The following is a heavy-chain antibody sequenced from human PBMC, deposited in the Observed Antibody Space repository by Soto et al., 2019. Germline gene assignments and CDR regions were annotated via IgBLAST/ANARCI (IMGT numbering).Heavy chain of an antibody. CDR1: GFTFISYA. CDR3: AKVGNGMDV. Sequence: GGSLRRSCAASGFTFISYAMSWLRQAPGKGLEWVSAISGSGGRTYYADSVKGRFTISRENSKNTPYLQLNSLRAEDTAVYYCAKVGNGMDVWGQGTTVTVYS. D-gene: IGHD3-10*01. CDR2: ISGSGGRT. J-gene: IGHJ6*02. V-gene: IGHV3-23*01.